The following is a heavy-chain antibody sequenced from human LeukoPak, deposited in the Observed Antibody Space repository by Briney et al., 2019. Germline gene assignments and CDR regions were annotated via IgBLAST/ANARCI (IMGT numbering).Heavy chain of an antibody. CDR1: GGSFSGYY. CDR2: INHSGST. CDR3: ARVRFLEWLPTWIRYYYYYMDV. J-gene: IGHJ6*03. V-gene: IGHV4-34*01. Sequence: SETLSLTCAVYGGSFSGYYWSWIRQPPGKGLEWIGEINHSGSTNYNPSLKSRVTISVDTSKNQFSPKLSSVTAADTAVYYCARVRFLEWLPTWIRYYYYYMDVWGKGTTVTVSS. D-gene: IGHD3-3*01.